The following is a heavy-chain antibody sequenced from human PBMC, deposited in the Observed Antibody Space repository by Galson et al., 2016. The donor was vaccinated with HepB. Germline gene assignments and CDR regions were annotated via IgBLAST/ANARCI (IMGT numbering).Heavy chain of an antibody. CDR1: GDSVSSNNAI. CDR3: AREFVSSFTH. D-gene: IGHD6-6*01. J-gene: IGHJ4*02. CDR2: TYYRSKWYN. V-gene: IGHV6-1*01. Sequence: CAISGDSVSSNNAIWNWIGQSPSRGLEWLGRTYYRSKWYNDYGVSVKSRITISPDTSKNQFSLQLTSVTPEDTAVYYCAREFVSSFTHWGQGTLLTVSS.